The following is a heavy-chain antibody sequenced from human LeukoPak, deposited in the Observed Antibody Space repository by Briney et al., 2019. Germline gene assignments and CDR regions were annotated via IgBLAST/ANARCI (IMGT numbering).Heavy chain of an antibody. CDR2: ISAYNGNT. Sequence: ASVKVSCKASGYTFTCYGISWVRQAPGQGLEWMGWISAYNGNTNYAQKLQGRVTMTTDTSTSTAYMELRSLRSEDTAVYYCARVPWLGYCSSTSCYTRDYWGQGTLVTVSS. CDR1: GYTFTCYG. D-gene: IGHD2-2*02. J-gene: IGHJ4*02. CDR3: ARVPWLGYCSSTSCYTRDY. V-gene: IGHV1-18*01.